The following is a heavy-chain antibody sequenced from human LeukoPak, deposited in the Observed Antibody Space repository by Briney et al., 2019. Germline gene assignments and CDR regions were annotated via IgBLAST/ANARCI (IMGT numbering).Heavy chain of an antibody. CDR1: GGSISSYY. CDR2: IYYSGST. Sequence: SETLSLTCTVSGGSISSYYWSWIRQPPGKGLEWIGYIYYSGSTNYNPSLKSRVTISVDTSKNQFSLKLSSVTAADTAVYYCARGNNHYYDSSGYYYVREVYYFDYWGQGTLVTVSS. CDR3: ARGNNHYYDSSGYYYVREVYYFDY. V-gene: IGHV4-59*01. J-gene: IGHJ4*02. D-gene: IGHD3-22*01.